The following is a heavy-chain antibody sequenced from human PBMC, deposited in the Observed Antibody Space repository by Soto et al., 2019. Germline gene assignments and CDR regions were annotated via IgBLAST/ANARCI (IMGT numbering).Heavy chain of an antibody. CDR3: ASLYYYDRSGYSWRSWFDP. J-gene: IGHJ5*02. V-gene: IGHV3-23*01. CDR1: GFTISSYA. CDR2: ISGSGGST. Sequence: EVQLLESEGGLVQPGGSLRLSCAASGFTISSYAMSWVHQAPGKGLEWVSAISGSGGSTYYADSVKGRFTISRDNSKNTLYLQMNSLRAEDTAVYYCASLYYYDRSGYSWRSWFDPWGPGTLVTVSS. D-gene: IGHD3-22*01.